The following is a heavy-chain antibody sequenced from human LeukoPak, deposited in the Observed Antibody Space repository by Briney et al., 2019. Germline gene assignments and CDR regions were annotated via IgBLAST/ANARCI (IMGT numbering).Heavy chain of an antibody. D-gene: IGHD1-26*01. CDR2: IKGDGIST. CDR1: GFDFSSNW. Sequence: GGSLRLSCAASGFDFSSNWMHWVRHAPGQGLVWVSRIKGDGISTNYADSVKGRFTISRDNAKNTLYLQMSSLRADDTAVYYCARGLSGKYSGTYYFDYWGQGTLVTVSS. V-gene: IGHV3-74*01. CDR3: ARGLSGKYSGTYYFDY. J-gene: IGHJ4*02.